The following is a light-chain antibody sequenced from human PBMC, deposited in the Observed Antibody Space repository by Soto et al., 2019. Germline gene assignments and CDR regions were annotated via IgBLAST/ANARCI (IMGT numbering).Light chain of an antibody. CDR3: QQYQGNPT. Sequence: DIQLTQSPSTLSASIGDRVVNTCRASQTIDRWLAWYQQKPGLAPKLLIYDASTLESGVPSRFSGSGSETEFTLTISSLKPDDFATYHCQQYQGNPTFGQGTTVEVK. J-gene: IGKJ1*01. CDR2: DAS. CDR1: QTIDRW. V-gene: IGKV1-5*01.